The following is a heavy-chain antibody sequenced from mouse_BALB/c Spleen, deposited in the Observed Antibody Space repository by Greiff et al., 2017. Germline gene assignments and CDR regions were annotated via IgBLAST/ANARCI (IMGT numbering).Heavy chain of an antibody. CDR2: IWSGGST. CDR3: ARNRVITTGYAMDY. CDR1: GFSLTSYG. D-gene: IGHD2-4*01. V-gene: IGHV2-2*02. J-gene: IGHJ4*01. Sequence: VQLQESGPGLVQPSQSLSITCTVSGFSLTSYGVHWVRQSPGKGLEWLGVIWSGGSTDYNAAFISRLSISKDNSKSQVFFKMNSLQANDTAIYYCARNRVITTGYAMDYWGQGTSVTVSS.